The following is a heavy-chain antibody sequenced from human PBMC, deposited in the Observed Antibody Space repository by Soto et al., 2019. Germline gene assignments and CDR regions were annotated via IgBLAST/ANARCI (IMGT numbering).Heavy chain of an antibody. CDR1: GYTFTSYA. Sequence: ASVKVSCKASGYTFTSYAMHWVRQAPGQRLEWMGWINAGNGNTKYSQKFQGRVTITRDTSASTAYMELSSLRSEDTAVYYSAKDADYFSGGSSYHNNWFTPGGKETRFTVS. CDR3: AKDADYFSGGSSYHNNWFTP. CDR2: INAGNGNT. J-gene: IGHJ5*02. D-gene: IGHD2-15*01. V-gene: IGHV1-3*01.